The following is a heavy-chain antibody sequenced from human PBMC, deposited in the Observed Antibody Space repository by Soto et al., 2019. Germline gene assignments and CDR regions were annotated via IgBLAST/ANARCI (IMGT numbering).Heavy chain of an antibody. CDR3: ARCGGYSYGYAY. J-gene: IGHJ4*02. CDR2: MNPNSGNT. D-gene: IGHD5-18*01. CDR1: GYTFTSYD. Sequence: QVQLVQSGAEVKKPGASVKVSCKASGYTFTSYDINWVRQATGQGLEWMGWMNPNSGNTVLAQKFQCKLTLTRNTSIGTAYMELTRLLSEHTSVYYNARCGGYSYGYAYSGQGTLVTVSS. V-gene: IGHV1-8*01.